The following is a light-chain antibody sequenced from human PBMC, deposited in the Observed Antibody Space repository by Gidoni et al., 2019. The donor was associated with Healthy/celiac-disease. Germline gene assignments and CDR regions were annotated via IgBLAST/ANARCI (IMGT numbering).Light chain of an antibody. J-gene: IGKJ4*01. CDR2: GAS. Sequence: EIVMTQSPATLSVSPGERATLSCRASQSVSSNLAWYQQKPCQAPRLLIYGASSGSGTEFTLTISSLQSEDFAVYYCQQYNNWPITFGGGTKVEIK. CDR1: QSVSSN. V-gene: IGKV3-15*01. CDR3: QQYNNWPIT.